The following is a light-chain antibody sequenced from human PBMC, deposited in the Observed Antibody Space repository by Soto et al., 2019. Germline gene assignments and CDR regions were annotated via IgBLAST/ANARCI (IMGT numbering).Light chain of an antibody. CDR1: QSVSRY. J-gene: IGKJ5*01. CDR2: DAS. V-gene: IGKV3-11*01. Sequence: VLAQSPGTLSLSPGEIATLSCRASQSVSRYLVWYQQKPGQAPRLLIYDASNRATGIPARFSGSGSGTVFTLTISSLEPEDFAVYYCQQRSNWPPTFGQGTRLEIK. CDR3: QQRSNWPPT.